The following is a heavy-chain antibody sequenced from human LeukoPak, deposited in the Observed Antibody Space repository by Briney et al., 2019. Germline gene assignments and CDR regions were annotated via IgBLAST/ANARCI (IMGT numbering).Heavy chain of an antibody. D-gene: IGHD2-2*01. Sequence: SETLSLTCTVSGGSISSYYWSWIRQPPGKGLEWIEYIYYSGSTNYNPSLKSRVTISVDTSKNQFSLKLSSVTAADTAVYYCARQPMPRAFDIWGQGTMVTVSS. CDR1: GGSISSYY. CDR3: ARQPMPRAFDI. CDR2: IYYSGST. J-gene: IGHJ3*02. V-gene: IGHV4-59*01.